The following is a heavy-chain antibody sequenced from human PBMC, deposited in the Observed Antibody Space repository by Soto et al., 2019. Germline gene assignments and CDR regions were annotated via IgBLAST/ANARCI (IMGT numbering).Heavy chain of an antibody. D-gene: IGHD6-19*01. J-gene: IGHJ4*02. V-gene: IGHV2-5*02. CDR2: IYWDDDK. Sequence: QITLKESGPALVKPTQTLTLTCTFSGFSLRTNGVGVGWIRQPPGKALEWLALIYWDDDKRYSPSLKSRHTNTKDASKNQVVLKMTNMDPVDTATYYCAHRLDDGWYVFDYWGQGTLVTVSS. CDR3: AHRLDDGWYVFDY. CDR1: GFSLRTNGVG.